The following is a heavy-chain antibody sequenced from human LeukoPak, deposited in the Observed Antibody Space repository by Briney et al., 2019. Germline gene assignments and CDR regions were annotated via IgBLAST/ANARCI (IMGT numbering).Heavy chain of an antibody. CDR3: ARAYGSGTHFDY. CDR1: GGAISSGGYY. CDR2: IYYSGST. Sequence: SQTLSLTCTVSGGAISSGGYYWSWIRQHPGKGLEWIGYIYYSGSTYYNPSLKSRVTISVDTSKNQFSLKLSSVTAADTAVYYCARAYGSGTHFDYWGQGTLVTVSS. D-gene: IGHD3-10*01. V-gene: IGHV4-31*03. J-gene: IGHJ4*02.